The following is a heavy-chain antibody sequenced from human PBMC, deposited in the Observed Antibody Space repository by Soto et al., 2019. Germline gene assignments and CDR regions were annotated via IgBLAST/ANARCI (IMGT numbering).Heavy chain of an antibody. D-gene: IGHD1-26*01. CDR3: ATDIVSVGPRAYDALEV. V-gene: IGHV1-3*01. CDR2: INPANGNT. J-gene: IGHJ3*01. Sequence: QVPLVQSGAELKKPGASVNISCQASGFTFSDTLINWVRQGPGQRLEWMGWINPANGNTRYSEPFQGRVTISSLSSASTADVALSHLTPEDTAVSDGATDIVSVGPRAYDALEVWGQETRITVSP. CDR1: GFTFSDTL.